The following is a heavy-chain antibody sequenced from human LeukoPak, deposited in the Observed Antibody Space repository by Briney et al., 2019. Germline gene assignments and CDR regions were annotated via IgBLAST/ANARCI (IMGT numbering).Heavy chain of an antibody. Sequence: ASVKVSCKASGYTFTSYGISWVRQAPGQGLEWMGWISAYNGNTNYAQKLQGRVTMTTDTSTSTAYMELRSLRSGDTAVYYCARGSDNHYYYYYMDVWGKGTTVTVSS. V-gene: IGHV1-18*01. J-gene: IGHJ6*03. CDR1: GYTFTSYG. CDR3: ARGSDNHYYYYYMDV. D-gene: IGHD1-1*01. CDR2: ISAYNGNT.